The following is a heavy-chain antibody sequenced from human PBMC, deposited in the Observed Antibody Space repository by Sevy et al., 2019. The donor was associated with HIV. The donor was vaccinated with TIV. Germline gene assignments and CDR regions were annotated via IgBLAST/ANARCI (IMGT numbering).Heavy chain of an antibody. D-gene: IGHD3-16*01. CDR2: RNPDGSES. Sequence: GGSLRLSCVASGFTFNNFWMAWVRRAPGKGLEWFASRNPDGSESDHVGSVKGRLTISRDNAKNSLYLQMNSLTAEDTAVYYCARDVGGGYFDYWGQGTLVTVSS. CDR1: GFTFNNFW. V-gene: IGHV3-7*03. CDR3: ARDVGGGYFDY. J-gene: IGHJ4*01.